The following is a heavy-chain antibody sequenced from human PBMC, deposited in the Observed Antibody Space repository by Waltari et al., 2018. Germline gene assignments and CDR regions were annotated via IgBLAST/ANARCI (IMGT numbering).Heavy chain of an antibody. CDR3: AKDTSTTVTTYFDY. J-gene: IGHJ4*02. CDR2: SSWDGGST. D-gene: IGHD4-17*01. CDR1: GFTFDDYA. Sequence: EVQLVESGGVVVQPGGSLRLSCAASGFTFDDYAMHWVRQAPGKGLEWVSLSSWDGGSTYYADSVKGRFTISRDNSKNSLYLQMNSLRAEDTALYYCAKDTSTTVTTYFDYWGQGTLVTVSS. V-gene: IGHV3-43D*04.